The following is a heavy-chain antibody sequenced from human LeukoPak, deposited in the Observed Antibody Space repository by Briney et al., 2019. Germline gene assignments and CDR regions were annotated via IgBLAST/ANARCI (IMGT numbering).Heavy chain of an antibody. Sequence: ASVKVSCKASGGTFSSYAISWVRQAPGQGLEWMGGIIPIFGTANYAQKFQGRVTITTDESTSTAYMELSSLRSEDTAVYYCARTLLEPYYDFWSGYYFDYWGQGTLVTVSS. J-gene: IGHJ4*02. CDR3: ARTLLEPYYDFWSGYYFDY. D-gene: IGHD3-3*01. CDR2: IIPIFGTA. V-gene: IGHV1-69*05. CDR1: GGTFSSYA.